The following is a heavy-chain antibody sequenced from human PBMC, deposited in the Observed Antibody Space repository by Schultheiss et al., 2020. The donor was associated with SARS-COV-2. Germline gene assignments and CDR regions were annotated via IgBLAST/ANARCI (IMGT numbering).Heavy chain of an antibody. CDR3: ARTNCSGGSCWLGWDYYYGMDV. CDR1: GGSISNYY. CDR2: INHSGST. J-gene: IGHJ6*02. V-gene: IGHV4-34*01. D-gene: IGHD2-15*01. Sequence: GSLRLSCAVSGGSISNYYWSWIRQPPGKGLEWIGEINHSGSTNYNPSLKSRVTISVDTSKNQFSLKLSSVTAADTAVYYCARTNCSGGSCWLGWDYYYGMDVWGQGTTVTVSS.